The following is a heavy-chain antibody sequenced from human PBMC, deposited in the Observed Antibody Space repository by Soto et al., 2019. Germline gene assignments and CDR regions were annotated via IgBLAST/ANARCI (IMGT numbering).Heavy chain of an antibody. J-gene: IGHJ4*02. Sequence: SATLSLTRTVSGASISSSSYYWGLIHQPPGTGLEWIGSIYYSGSTYYNPSLKRRVTISVDTSKNQFSLKLSSVTAADTAVYYCARREDSYGYKTTHFDYWGQGTLVTVS. CDR3: ARREDSYGYKTTHFDY. D-gene: IGHD5-18*01. CDR2: IYYSGST. V-gene: IGHV4-39*01. CDR1: GASISSSSYY.